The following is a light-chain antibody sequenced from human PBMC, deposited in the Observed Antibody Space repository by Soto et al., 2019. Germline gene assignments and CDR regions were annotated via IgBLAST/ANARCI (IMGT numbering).Light chain of an antibody. CDR3: QQYDNLPWT. CDR1: QGISNY. CDR2: DAS. J-gene: IGKJ1*01. V-gene: IGKV1-33*01. Sequence: DIQLTQAPSFLSASAGDRVTITCRASQGISNYLNWYHQKPGKAPKLLIYDASNLETGVPSRFSGSGSGTDFTFTISSLQPEHIATYYCQQYDNLPWTFGQGTKVDIK.